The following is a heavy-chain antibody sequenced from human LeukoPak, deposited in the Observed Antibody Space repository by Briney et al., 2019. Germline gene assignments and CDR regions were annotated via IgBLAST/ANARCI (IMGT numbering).Heavy chain of an antibody. CDR2: ISSSGSTI. D-gene: IGHD2-2*01. CDR3: ARVGPARVVVPAAIDY. CDR1: GFTFSSYE. J-gene: IGHJ4*02. V-gene: IGHV3-48*03. Sequence: PGGSLRLSCAASGFTFSSYEMNWVRQAPGKGLEWVSYISSSGSTIYYADSVKGRFTISRDNAKNLLYLQMNSLRAEDTAVYYCARVGPARVVVPAAIDYWGQGTLVTVSS.